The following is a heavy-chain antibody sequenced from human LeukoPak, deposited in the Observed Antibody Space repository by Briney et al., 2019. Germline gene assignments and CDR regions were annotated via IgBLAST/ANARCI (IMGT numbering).Heavy chain of an antibody. Sequence: GGSLRLSCAASGFTVSSNYMSWVRQAPGKGLEWVSLVYGGDSTYYADSVKGRFTISRDNSKNTQYLQMNSLRAEDTAVYYCAKRARPFGGGFDYWGQGTLVSVSS. D-gene: IGHD3-16*01. CDR1: GFTVSSNY. CDR2: VYGGDST. J-gene: IGHJ4*02. V-gene: IGHV3-53*01. CDR3: AKRARPFGGGFDY.